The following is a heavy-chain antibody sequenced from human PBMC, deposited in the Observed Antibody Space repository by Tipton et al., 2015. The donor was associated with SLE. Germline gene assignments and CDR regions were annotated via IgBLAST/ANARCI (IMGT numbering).Heavy chain of an antibody. CDR1: GGSFSGYY. V-gene: IGHV4-34*01. CDR2: INHSGST. CDR3: ARSGDPARGMDV. Sequence: TLSLTCAVYGGSFSGYYWSWIRQPPGKGLEWIGEINHSGSTNYNPSLKSRVTISVDTSKNQFSLKLSSVTAADTAVYYCARSGDPARGMDVWGQGTTVTVSS. J-gene: IGHJ6*02. D-gene: IGHD6-25*01.